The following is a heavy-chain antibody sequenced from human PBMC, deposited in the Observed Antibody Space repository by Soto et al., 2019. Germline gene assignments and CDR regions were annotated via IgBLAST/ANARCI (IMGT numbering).Heavy chain of an antibody. J-gene: IGHJ4*01. Sequence: VQLGQSGAEVKKPGSSVTVSCEASGGTLNIYASSWVRQAPGQGLEWMGGIIPVFGTPSYAQKFRGRVSITADESTSTAYMELSNLTSEDTAVYYCARGPYYDFWYGYSYFDYWGQETLITVSS. CDR2: IIPVFGTP. CDR3: ARGPYYDFWYGYSYFDY. V-gene: IGHV1-69*01. D-gene: IGHD3-3*01. CDR1: GGTLNIYA.